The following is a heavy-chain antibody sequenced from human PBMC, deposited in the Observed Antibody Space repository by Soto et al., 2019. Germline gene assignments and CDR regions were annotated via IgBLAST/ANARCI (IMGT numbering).Heavy chain of an antibody. J-gene: IGHJ4*02. V-gene: IGHV1-58*01. CDR1: GFTFTSSA. Sequence: SVKVSCKASGFTFTSSAVQWVRQARGQRLEWIGWIVVGSGNTNYAQKLQERVTITRDMSTSTAYMELSSLRSEDTAVYYCAAVPYYYDSSGYYSFDYWGQGTLVTVS. D-gene: IGHD3-22*01. CDR3: AAVPYYYDSSGYYSFDY. CDR2: IVVGSGNT.